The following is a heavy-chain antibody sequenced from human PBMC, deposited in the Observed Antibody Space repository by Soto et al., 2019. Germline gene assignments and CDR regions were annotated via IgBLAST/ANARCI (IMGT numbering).Heavy chain of an antibody. Sequence: QVQLVQSGAEVKKPGSSVKVSCKASGGTFNTYAISWVRQAPGQGLEWMGGIIPIFGTANYAQKFQGRVKITADESTRTGYMELSSLRSEDTAVYYCARDLITMVRGEYYYGLDVWGQGTTVTVSS. V-gene: IGHV1-69*01. CDR3: ARDLITMVRGEYYYGLDV. D-gene: IGHD3-10*01. J-gene: IGHJ6*02. CDR1: GGTFNTYA. CDR2: IIPIFGTA.